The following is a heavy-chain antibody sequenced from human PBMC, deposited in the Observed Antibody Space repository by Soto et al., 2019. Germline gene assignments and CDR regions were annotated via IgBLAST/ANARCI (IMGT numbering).Heavy chain of an antibody. CDR1: GYSISSGYY. J-gene: IGHJ4*02. CDR2: IYHSGST. CDR3: ARGNRIVGATHDY. Sequence: SETLSLTCAVSGYSISSGYYWGWIRQPPGKGLEWIGSIYHSGSTYYNPSLKSRVTISVDTSKNQFSLKLSSVTAADTAVYYCARGNRIVGATHDYWGQGTLVTVSS. D-gene: IGHD1-26*01. V-gene: IGHV4-38-2*01.